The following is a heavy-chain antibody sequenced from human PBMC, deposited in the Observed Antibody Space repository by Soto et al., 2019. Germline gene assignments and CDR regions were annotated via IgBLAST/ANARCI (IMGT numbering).Heavy chain of an antibody. D-gene: IGHD4-17*01. J-gene: IGHJ4*02. V-gene: IGHV4-59*01. CDR2: IGYSGST. Sequence: SETLSLPCTVSAGSISSYYWSWIRQPPGKGLEWIGYIGYSGSTNYNPSLKSRVTISVDTSKNQFSLQLSSVTAADTSVYYCARDMVHDYGDFFDYWGQGTLVTVSS. CDR1: AGSISSYY. CDR3: ARDMVHDYGDFFDY.